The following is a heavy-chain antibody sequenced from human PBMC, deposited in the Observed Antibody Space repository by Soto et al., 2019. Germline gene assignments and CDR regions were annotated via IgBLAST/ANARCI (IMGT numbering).Heavy chain of an antibody. V-gene: IGHV3-30-3*01. J-gene: IGHJ6*02. CDR3: ARERHSGTYYYGMDV. CDR1: GFTFSSYA. Sequence: SLRLSCAASGFTFSSYAMHWVRQAPGKGLECVAVISYDGSNKYYADSVKGRFTISRDNSKNALYLQMNSLRAEDTAVYYCARERHSGTYYYGMDVWGQGXTVTVYS. CDR2: ISYDGSNK. D-gene: IGHD1-26*01.